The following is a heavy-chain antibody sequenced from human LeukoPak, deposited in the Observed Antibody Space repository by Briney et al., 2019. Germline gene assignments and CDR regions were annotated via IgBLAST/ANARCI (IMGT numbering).Heavy chain of an antibody. J-gene: IGHJ4*02. CDR3: ARDRSHYYDSRGYSAFDY. CDR2: ISYDGSNK. D-gene: IGHD3-22*01. V-gene: IGHV3-30*03. CDR1: GFTFSSYG. Sequence: QSGGSLRLSCEASGFTFSSYGMHWVRQAPGKGLEWVAVISYDGSNKYYADSVKGRFTISRDNSKNTLYLQMNSLTAEDTAVYYCARDRSHYYDSRGYSAFDYWGQGTLVTVSS.